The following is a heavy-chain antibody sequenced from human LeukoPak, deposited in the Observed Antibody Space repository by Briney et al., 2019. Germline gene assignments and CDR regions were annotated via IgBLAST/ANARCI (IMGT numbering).Heavy chain of an antibody. CDR1: GDSMGNYY. J-gene: IGHJ6*03. Sequence: SETLSLTCTVSGDSMGNYYWNWLRQPARKGREWIGRIRSDGTTYANPSLESAVTMSVDTYNNHISLRLSSATAADTAVYYCARSTGFYTTYYMDVWGKGTTVTVSS. CDR3: ARSTGFYTTYYMDV. CDR2: IRSDGTT. D-gene: IGHD3-22*01. V-gene: IGHV4-4*07.